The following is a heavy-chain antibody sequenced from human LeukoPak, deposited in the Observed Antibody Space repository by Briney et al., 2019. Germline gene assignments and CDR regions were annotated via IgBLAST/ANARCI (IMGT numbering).Heavy chain of an antibody. Sequence: PSESLSLTCTVSGGSISSGDYYWSWIRQPPGKGLEWIGYIYYSGSTYYNPSLKSRVTISVDTSKNQFSLKLSSVTAADTAVYYCARQGTWIQGIRYYYMDVWGKGTTVTVSS. CDR3: ARQGTWIQGIRYYYMDV. V-gene: IGHV4-30-4*08. D-gene: IGHD1-1*01. J-gene: IGHJ6*03. CDR2: IYYSGST. CDR1: GGSISSGDYY.